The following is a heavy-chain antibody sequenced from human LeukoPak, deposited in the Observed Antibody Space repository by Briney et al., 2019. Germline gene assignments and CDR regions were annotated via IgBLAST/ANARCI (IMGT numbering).Heavy chain of an antibody. D-gene: IGHD1-26*01. CDR2: IIPIFGTA. Sequence: ASVKVSCKASGGTFSSYAISWVRQAPGQGLEWMGGIIPIFGTANYAQKFQGRVTMTTDTSTSTAYMELRSLRSDDTAVYYCARVSGVGATTQFDYWGQGTLVTVSS. CDR3: ARVSGVGATTQFDY. J-gene: IGHJ4*02. V-gene: IGHV1-69*05. CDR1: GGTFSSYA.